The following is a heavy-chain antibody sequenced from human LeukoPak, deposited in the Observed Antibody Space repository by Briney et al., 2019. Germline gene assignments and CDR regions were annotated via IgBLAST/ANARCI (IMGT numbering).Heavy chain of an antibody. Sequence: GGSLRLSCTTSGFTFGDNAMSWVRQAPGKGLEWISFIRSKPYGEKTEYAASVKGRFTISRDDSKSIAYLQMNSLKSEDTAVYYCTRNIGDWFDPWGQGTLVAVSS. V-gene: IGHV3-49*04. J-gene: IGHJ5*02. CDR3: TRNIGDWFDP. CDR2: IRSKPYGEKT. D-gene: IGHD5-12*01. CDR1: GFTFGDNA.